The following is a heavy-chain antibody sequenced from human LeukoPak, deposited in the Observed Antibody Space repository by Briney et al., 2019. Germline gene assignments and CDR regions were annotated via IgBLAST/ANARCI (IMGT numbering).Heavy chain of an antibody. Sequence: ASVKISCKVSGYTFTDYYMHWVQQAPGKGLEWMGLVDPEDGETIYAEKFQGRVTITADTSTDTAYMELSSLRSEDTAVYYCARDIQVGSSSTGGLDYWGQGTLVTVSS. CDR2: VDPEDGET. V-gene: IGHV1-69-2*01. D-gene: IGHD6-13*01. J-gene: IGHJ4*02. CDR1: GYTFTDYY. CDR3: ARDIQVGSSSTGGLDY.